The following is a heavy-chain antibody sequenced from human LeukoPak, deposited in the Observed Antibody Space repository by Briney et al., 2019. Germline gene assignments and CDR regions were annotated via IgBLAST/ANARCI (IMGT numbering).Heavy chain of an antibody. V-gene: IGHV1-3*01. CDR3: ARDGRFGELFDY. Sequence: ASVKVSCKASGYTFTSYAMHWVRQAPGQRLEWMGWINAGNGNTKYSQKFQGRVTITRDTSASTAYMEVRSLRSDDTAVYYCARDGRFGELFDYWGQGTLVTVSS. CDR1: GYTFTSYA. J-gene: IGHJ4*02. CDR2: INAGNGNT. D-gene: IGHD3-10*01.